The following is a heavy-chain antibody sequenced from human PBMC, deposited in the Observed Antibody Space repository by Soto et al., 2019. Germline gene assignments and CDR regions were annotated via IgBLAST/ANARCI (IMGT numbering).Heavy chain of an antibody. CDR2: IYYSGST. J-gene: IGHJ4*02. D-gene: IGHD1-26*01. Sequence: QVQLQESGPGLVKPSQTLSLTCTISGGSISRGDYYWSWIRQPPGKGLDCIGYIYYSGSTYYNPSLKSRVTISVHTSKNQFSLKLSAVTAAGTAVYYCARAVRGSYYDYWGQGTLVTVSS. CDR1: GGSISRGDYY. V-gene: IGHV4-30-4*01. CDR3: ARAVRGSYYDY.